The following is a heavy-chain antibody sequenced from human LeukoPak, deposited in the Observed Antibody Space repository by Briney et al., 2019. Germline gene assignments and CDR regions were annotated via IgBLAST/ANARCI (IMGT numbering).Heavy chain of an antibody. CDR1: GGSVSSSNW. V-gene: IGHV4-4*02. Sequence: GTLSLTCAVSGGSVSSSNWWSWVRQPPGKGLEWIGEIYHSGSTNYNPSLKSRVTISVDKSKNQFSLKLSSVTAADTAVYYCARDGYGDYYYYYGMDVWGKGTTVTVSS. CDR2: IYHSGST. D-gene: IGHD5-18*01. J-gene: IGHJ6*04. CDR3: ARDGYGDYYYYYGMDV.